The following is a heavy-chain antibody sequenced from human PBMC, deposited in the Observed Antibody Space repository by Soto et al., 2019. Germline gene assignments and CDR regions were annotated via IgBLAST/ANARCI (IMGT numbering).Heavy chain of an antibody. D-gene: IGHD1-1*01. J-gene: IGHJ5*02. Sequence: QVQLVQSGAEVKKPGSSVKVSCKASGGTFSSSSITWVRQAPGKGLEWMGGIIPNFGTSNYAPKFQGRVTFAADTSTATAYMALSSLTSEDTATYYCARGFNNNWDVFHLWGQGTLVTVSS. V-gene: IGHV1-69*06. CDR3: ARGFNNNWDVFHL. CDR1: GGTFSSSS. CDR2: IIPNFGTS.